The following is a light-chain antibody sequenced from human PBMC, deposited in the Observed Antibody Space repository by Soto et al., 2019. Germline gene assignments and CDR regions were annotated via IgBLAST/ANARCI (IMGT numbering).Light chain of an antibody. CDR1: SSNVGSYKL. V-gene: IGLV1-51*01. Sequence: QSVLTQPASVSGSPGQSITISCTGTSSNVGSYKLVSWYQQHPGKAPKLLIFDNNKRPSGIPDRFSGSKSGTSATLGIAGLQTGDAADYYCATWDSSLSAWLFGGGTQLTVL. CDR2: DNN. CDR3: ATWDSSLSAWL. J-gene: IGLJ7*01.